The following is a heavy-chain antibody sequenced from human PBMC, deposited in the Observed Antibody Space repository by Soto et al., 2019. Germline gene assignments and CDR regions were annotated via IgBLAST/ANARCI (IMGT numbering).Heavy chain of an antibody. CDR2: IWYDGSNK. CDR3: ARDMEPTSYSPLAFFVA. D-gene: IGHD2-15*01. Sequence: GGSLRLSCAASGFTFSSYGMHWVRQAPGKGLEWVAVIWYDGSNKYYADSVKGRFTISRDNSKNTLYLQMNSLRAEDTAVYYCARDMEPTSYSPLAFFVAWCQGTLVTV. CDR1: GFTFSSYG. V-gene: IGHV3-33*01. J-gene: IGHJ4*02.